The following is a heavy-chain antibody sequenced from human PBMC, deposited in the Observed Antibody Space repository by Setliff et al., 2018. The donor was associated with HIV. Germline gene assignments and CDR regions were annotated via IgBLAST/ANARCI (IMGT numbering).Heavy chain of an antibody. D-gene: IGHD2-2*01. Sequence: PSETLSLTWAVYGGSFINYYWSWIRQSPGKGLEWIGEITHSGSTNYNPSLKSRVTISVDTSKNQFSLKLTSVTAADTAVYYCARGPVVVIPAPRWRWFDPWGRGTLVTVSS. J-gene: IGHJ5*02. CDR2: ITHSGST. CDR1: GGSFINYY. CDR3: ARGPVVVIPAPRWRWFDP. V-gene: IGHV4-34*01.